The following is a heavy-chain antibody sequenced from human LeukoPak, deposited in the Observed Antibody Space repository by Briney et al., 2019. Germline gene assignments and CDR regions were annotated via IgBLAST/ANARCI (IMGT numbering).Heavy chain of an antibody. CDR3: TRARPGVVVVAARGDY. J-gene: IGHJ4*02. V-gene: IGHV3-49*03. CDR2: IRSKAYGGTT. CDR1: AFTFGDYA. Sequence: GGSLRLSCTASAFTFGDYAMSWFRQAPGKGLEWVGFIRSKAYGGTTEYAASVKGRFTISRDDSKSIAYLQMNSLKTEDTAVYYCTRARPGVVVVAARGDYWGQGTLVTVSS. D-gene: IGHD2-15*01.